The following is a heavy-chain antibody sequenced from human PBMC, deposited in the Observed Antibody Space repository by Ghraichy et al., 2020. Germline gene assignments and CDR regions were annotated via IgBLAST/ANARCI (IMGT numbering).Heavy chain of an antibody. J-gene: IGHJ4*02. CDR2: IYYSGST. Sequence: EPLSLTCTVSGGSISSYYWSWIRQPPGKGLEWIGYIYYSGSTNYNPSLKSRVTISVDTSKNQFSLKLSSVTAADTAVYYCARHYYDSSGYSLDYWGQGTLVTVSS. D-gene: IGHD3-22*01. CDR1: GGSISSYY. V-gene: IGHV4-59*08. CDR3: ARHYYDSSGYSLDY.